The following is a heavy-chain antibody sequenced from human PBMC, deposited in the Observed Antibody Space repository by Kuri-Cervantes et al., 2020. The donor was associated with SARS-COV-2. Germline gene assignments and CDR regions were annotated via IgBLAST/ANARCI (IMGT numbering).Heavy chain of an antibody. CDR2: VKTNSGNT. Sequence: ASVKVSCKTPETTFPNYDINWVRQATGRGLEWMGMVKTNSGNTLYAQIFQGRVTMTRGTSTSTVYLGLSSLTSEDTAIYYCYCAPKEGFDSWGQGTLVTVSS. J-gene: IGHJ4*02. V-gene: IGHV1-8*01. CDR3: YCAPKEGFDS. CDR1: ETTFPNYD. D-gene: IGHD2-21*01.